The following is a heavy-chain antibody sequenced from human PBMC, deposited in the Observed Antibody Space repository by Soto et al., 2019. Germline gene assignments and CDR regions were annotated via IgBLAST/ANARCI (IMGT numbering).Heavy chain of an antibody. CDR3: AGKGHYNWFDP. CDR1: GFTFSTYE. Sequence: GGSLRLSCTASGFTFSTYEMNWVRQAPGKGLEWLSEISSGGSTIFYADSVKGRFTISRDNAKNSLYLQMNSLRVEDTAVYYCAGKGHYNWFDPWGQGTLVTVSS. V-gene: IGHV3-48*03. J-gene: IGHJ5*02. CDR2: ISSGGSTI.